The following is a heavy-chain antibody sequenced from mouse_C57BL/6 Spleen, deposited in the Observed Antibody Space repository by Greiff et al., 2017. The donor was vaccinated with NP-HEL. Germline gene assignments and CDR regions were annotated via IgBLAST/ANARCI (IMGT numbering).Heavy chain of an antibody. CDR1: GYSITSGYY. J-gene: IGHJ3*01. V-gene: IGHV3-6*01. CDR3: AQFAY. Sequence: EVQLQESGPGLVKPSQSLSLTCSVTGYSITSGYYWNWIRQFPGNKLEWMGYISYGGTNNYNPSLKNRISITRDTSKNQFFLTLNSVTTADTATYYCAQFAYWGQGTLVTVSA. CDR2: ISYGGTN.